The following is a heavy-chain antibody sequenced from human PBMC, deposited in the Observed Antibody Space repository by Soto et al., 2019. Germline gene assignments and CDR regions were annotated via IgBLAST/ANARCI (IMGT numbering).Heavy chain of an antibody. J-gene: IGHJ4*02. CDR3: AKDRTTVNSYYFDY. Sequence: QVQLVESGGGVVQPGRSLRLSCAASGFTFSSYGMHWVRQAPGKGLEWVAVISYDGSNKYYADSVKGRFTISRDNSKNTLYLQMNSLRAEDTAVYYCAKDRTTVNSYYFDYWGQGTLVTVSS. CDR2: ISYDGSNK. D-gene: IGHD4-17*01. V-gene: IGHV3-30*18. CDR1: GFTFSSYG.